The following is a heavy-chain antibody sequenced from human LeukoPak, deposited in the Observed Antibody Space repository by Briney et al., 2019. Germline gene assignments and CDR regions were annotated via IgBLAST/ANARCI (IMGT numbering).Heavy chain of an antibody. CDR3: ARGHSSWQDY. D-gene: IGHD6-13*01. Sequence: ASVKVSCKASGGTFSSYAISWVRQAPGQGLEWMGWMNPNSGNTGYAQKFQGRVTMTRNTSISTAYMELSSLRSEDTAVYYCARGHSSWQDYWGQGTLVTVSS. CDR1: GGTFSSYA. CDR2: MNPNSGNT. V-gene: IGHV1-8*02. J-gene: IGHJ4*02.